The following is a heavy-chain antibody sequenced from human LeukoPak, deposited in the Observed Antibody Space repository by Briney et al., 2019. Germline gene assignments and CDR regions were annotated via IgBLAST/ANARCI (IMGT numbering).Heavy chain of an antibody. Sequence: ASVKVSCKASGHTFTSYYMHWVRQAPGQGLEWMGIINPSGGSTSYAQKFQGRVTMTRNTSISTAYMELSSLRSEDTAVYYCARDGDSSGWYDAFDIWGQGTMVTVSS. J-gene: IGHJ3*02. CDR1: GHTFTSYY. D-gene: IGHD6-19*01. CDR3: ARDGDSSGWYDAFDI. V-gene: IGHV1-46*01. CDR2: INPSGGST.